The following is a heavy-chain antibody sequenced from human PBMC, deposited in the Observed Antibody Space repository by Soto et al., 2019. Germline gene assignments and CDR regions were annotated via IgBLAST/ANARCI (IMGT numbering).Heavy chain of an antibody. V-gene: IGHV4-34*01. CDR1: GGSFSGYY. CDR3: ARDTMVRGVPFDY. D-gene: IGHD3-10*01. CDR2: INHSGST. J-gene: IGHJ4*02. Sequence: QVQLQQWGAGLLKPSETLSLTCAVYGGSFSGYYWSWIRQPPGKGLEWIGEINHSGSTNYNPSLKSRVTISVDTSKHQFSLKLSSVTAADTAVYYCARDTMVRGVPFDYWGQGTLVTVSS.